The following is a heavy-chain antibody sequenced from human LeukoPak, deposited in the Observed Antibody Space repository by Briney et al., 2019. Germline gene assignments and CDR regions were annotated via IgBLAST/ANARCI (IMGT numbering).Heavy chain of an antibody. Sequence: SETLSLTCTVSGGSISSYYWSWIRQSPGKGLEWIGYIYYSGSTDYNPSLKSRVTISVDTSKIQFSLKLSSVTAADTAVYYCARVRVSSGHHPWYFDYWGQGTLVTVTS. CDR3: ARVRVSSGHHPWYFDY. CDR2: IYYSGST. CDR1: GGSISSYY. D-gene: IGHD3-22*01. J-gene: IGHJ4*02. V-gene: IGHV4-59*01.